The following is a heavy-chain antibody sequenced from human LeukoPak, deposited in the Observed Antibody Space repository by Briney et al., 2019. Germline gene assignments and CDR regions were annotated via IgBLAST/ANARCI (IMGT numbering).Heavy chain of an antibody. CDR3: ARAQYSSSWYTGNYYYYFYMDV. Sequence: GGSLRLSCAASGFTFDDYAMHWVRQAPGKGLEWVSGISWNSGYIGYGDSVKGRFTISRDNAKNSLYLQMNSLRAEDTAVYYCARAQYSSSWYTGNYYYYFYMDVWGKGTTVTVSS. J-gene: IGHJ6*03. V-gene: IGHV3-9*01. CDR1: GFTFDDYA. CDR2: ISWNSGYI. D-gene: IGHD6-13*01.